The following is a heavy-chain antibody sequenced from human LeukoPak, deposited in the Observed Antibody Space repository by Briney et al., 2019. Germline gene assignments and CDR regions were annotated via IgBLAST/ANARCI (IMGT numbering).Heavy chain of an antibody. CDR1: GFTFSSYE. V-gene: IGHV3-48*03. Sequence: PGGSLRLSCAASGFTFSSYEMNWVRQAPGKGLEWVSYISSSGSTIYYADSVKGRFTISRDNAKNSLYLQMNSPRAEDTAVYYCARIGGSSGSSGFDYWGQGTLVTVSS. J-gene: IGHJ4*02. CDR3: ARIGGSSGSSGFDY. D-gene: IGHD3-10*01. CDR2: ISSSGSTI.